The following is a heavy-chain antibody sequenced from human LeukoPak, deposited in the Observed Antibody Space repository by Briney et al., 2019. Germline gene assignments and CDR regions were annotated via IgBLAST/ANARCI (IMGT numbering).Heavy chain of an antibody. J-gene: IGHJ3*02. CDR1: GYTFTSYY. D-gene: IGHD2-2*01. CDR2: IDPSGGST. Sequence: GASVKVSCKASGYTFTSYYMHWVRQAPGQGLEWMGIIDPSGGSTSYAQKFQGRVTMTRDTSTSTVYMELSSLRSEDTAVYYCATPDPLYCSSTSCYDDDAFDIWGQGTMVTVSS. V-gene: IGHV1-46*01. CDR3: ATPDPLYCSSTSCYDDDAFDI.